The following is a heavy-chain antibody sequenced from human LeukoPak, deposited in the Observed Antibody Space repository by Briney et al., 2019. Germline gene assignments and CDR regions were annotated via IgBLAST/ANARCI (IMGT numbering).Heavy chain of an antibody. CDR2: ISYDGSNK. CDR3: AKDLYYYGSGSYYNDPDY. J-gene: IGHJ4*02. Sequence: PGGSLRLSCAASGFTFGSYGMHWVRQAPGKGLEWVAVISYDGSNKYYADSVKSRFTISRDNSKNTLYLQMNSLRAEDTAVYYCAKDLYYYGSGSYYNDPDYWGQGTLVTVSS. V-gene: IGHV3-30*18. D-gene: IGHD3-10*01. CDR1: GFTFGSYG.